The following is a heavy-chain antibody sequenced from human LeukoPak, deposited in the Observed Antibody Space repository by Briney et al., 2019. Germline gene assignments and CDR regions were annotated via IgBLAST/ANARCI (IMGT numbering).Heavy chain of an antibody. CDR2: IRSKANSYAT. CDR1: GFTFSGSA. J-gene: IGHJ4*02. CDR3: TSISYDSSGYQTTSLNY. Sequence: GGSLRLSCAASGFTFSGSAMHWVRQASRKGLEWVGRIRSKANSYATAYAASVKGRFTISRDDSKNTAYLQMNSLKTEDTAVYYCTSISYDSSGYQTTSLNYWGQGTLVTVSS. V-gene: IGHV3-73*01. D-gene: IGHD3-22*01.